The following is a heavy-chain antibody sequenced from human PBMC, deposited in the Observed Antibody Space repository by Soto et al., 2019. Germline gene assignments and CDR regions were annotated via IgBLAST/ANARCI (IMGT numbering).Heavy chain of an antibody. CDR3: ARAGYDSSGYYFYAMDV. D-gene: IGHD3-22*01. CDR2: IGTAGDP. J-gene: IGHJ6*02. Sequence: EEQLVESGGGLVQPGGSLRLSCVASGFILSGYDMHWVRQATGEGLEWVSAIGTAGDPYYSGSVKGRFTISRGNAENSVYLQMNSLRAGDTAVYYCARAGYDSSGYYFYAMDVWGPGTTFTVSS. V-gene: IGHV3-13*05. CDR1: GFILSGYD.